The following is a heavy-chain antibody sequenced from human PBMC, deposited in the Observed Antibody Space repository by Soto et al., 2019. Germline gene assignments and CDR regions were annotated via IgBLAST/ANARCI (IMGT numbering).Heavy chain of an antibody. CDR3: AIGRGYSYGSDY. CDR1: GFIFSSYD. V-gene: IGHV3-23*01. D-gene: IGHD5-18*01. CDR2: ISDSGSRT. Sequence: EVQVLESGGGLVQPGGSLRLSCAASGFIFSSYDMSWVHQAPGKGLEWVSSISDSGSRTYYGDSVKGRFTISRDNSENTVFLQMDSLRVEDTAVYYCAIGRGYSYGSDYWGQGTLVTVSS. J-gene: IGHJ4*02.